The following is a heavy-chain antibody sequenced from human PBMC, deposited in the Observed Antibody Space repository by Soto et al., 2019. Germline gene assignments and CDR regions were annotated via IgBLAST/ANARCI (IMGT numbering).Heavy chain of an antibody. CDR2: ISGSGGST. J-gene: IGHJ4*02. CDR1: GFPFSSYA. D-gene: IGHD6-13*01. Sequence: GGSLRRSCAACGFPFSSYAMSWVRQAPGKGLEWVSAISGSGGSTYYADSVEGRFTISRDNSKNTLYLQMNSLRAEDTAVYYCAKNPGSGTFYYWGQGTLVTVSS. V-gene: IGHV3-23*01. CDR3: AKNPGSGTFYY.